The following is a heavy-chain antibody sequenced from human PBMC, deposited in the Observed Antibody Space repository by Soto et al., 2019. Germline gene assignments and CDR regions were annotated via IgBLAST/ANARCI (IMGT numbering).Heavy chain of an antibody. J-gene: IGHJ6*01. CDR2: IDSDGSET. D-gene: IGHD6-13*01. CDR1: GFTFRNYW. Sequence: EVRLVESGGGLVQPGGSLRLSCAASGFTFRNYWMHWVRQVPGKGRVWVSRIDSDGSETNYADSVKGRFTISRDNPKNTVYLQMNSLRTADTAVYYCASPIAADGPHFYFCGLDAWGQGTTVTVSS. V-gene: IGHV3-74*01. CDR3: ASPIAADGPHFYFCGLDA.